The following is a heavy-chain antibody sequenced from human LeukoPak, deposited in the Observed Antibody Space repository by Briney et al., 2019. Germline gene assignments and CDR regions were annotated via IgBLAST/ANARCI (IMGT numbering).Heavy chain of an antibody. CDR2: VGRDGSEK. V-gene: IGHV3-7*01. J-gene: IGHJ4*02. CDR3: ARVGAWELQRVFEN. D-gene: IGHD1-26*01. Sequence: PGGSLRLSCAASGFTFSDYWMTWVCQVPGKGLEWVANVGRDGSEKNYVDSVKGRFTISRDNAKKSLSLEMNSLRVEDTALYYCARVGAWELQRVFENWGQGTLVTVSS. CDR1: GFTFSDYW.